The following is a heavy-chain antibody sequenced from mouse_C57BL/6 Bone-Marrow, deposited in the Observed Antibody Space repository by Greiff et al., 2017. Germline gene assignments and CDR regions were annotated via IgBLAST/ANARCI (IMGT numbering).Heavy chain of an antibody. CDR1: GYTFTSYW. J-gene: IGHJ2*01. D-gene: IGHD1-1*01. CDR2: IYPGNSDT. Sequence: EVQLQQSGTVLARPGASVKMSCKTSGYTFTSYWMHWVKQRPGQGLEWIGAIYPGNSDTSYNQKFKGKAKLTAVTSASTAYMELSSLTNEDSAVYYCTTPITTVVATDYLDYWGQGTTLTVSS. CDR3: TTPITTVVATDYLDY. V-gene: IGHV1-5*01.